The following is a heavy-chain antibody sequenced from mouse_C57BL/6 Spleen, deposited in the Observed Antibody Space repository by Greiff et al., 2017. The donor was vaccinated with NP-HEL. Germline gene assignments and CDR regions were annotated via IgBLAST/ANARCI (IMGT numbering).Heavy chain of an antibody. Sequence: QVQLKESGAELVRPGTSVKVSCKASGYAFTNYLIEWVKQRPGQGLEWIGVINPGSGGTNYNEKFKGKATLTADKSSSTAYMQLSSLTSEDSAVYFCARSHYSNYVAMYYWGQGTSVTVSS. CDR2: INPGSGGT. CDR1: GYAFTNYL. D-gene: IGHD2-5*01. V-gene: IGHV1-54*01. CDR3: ARSHYSNYVAMYY. J-gene: IGHJ4*01.